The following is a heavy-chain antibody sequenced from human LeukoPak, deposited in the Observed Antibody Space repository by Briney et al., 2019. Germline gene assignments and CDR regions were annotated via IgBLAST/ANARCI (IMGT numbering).Heavy chain of an antibody. CDR3: ASAHCSGGSCYSGFDY. CDR1: GYSFTSYW. V-gene: IGHV5-51*01. Sequence: GESLKISCKGSGYSFTSYWIGWVRQMPGKGLEWMGIIYPGDSDTRYSPSFQGQVTISADKSISTAYLQWSSLKASDTAMYYCASAHCSGGSCYSGFDYWGQGTLVTVSS. CDR2: IYPGDSDT. J-gene: IGHJ4*02. D-gene: IGHD2-15*01.